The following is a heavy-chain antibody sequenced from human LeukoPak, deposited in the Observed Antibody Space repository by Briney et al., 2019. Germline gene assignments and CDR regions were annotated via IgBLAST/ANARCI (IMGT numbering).Heavy chain of an antibody. CDR3: ATDLVVPAAPFPTGY. J-gene: IGHJ4*02. CDR2: FDPEDGET. Sequence: ASVKVSCKASGYTFTGYYMHWVRQAPGQGLEWMGGFDPEDGETIYAQKFQGRVTMTEDTSTDTAYMELSSLRSEDTAVYYCATDLVVPAAPFPTGYWGQGTLVTVSS. V-gene: IGHV1-24*01. CDR1: GYTFTGYY. D-gene: IGHD2-2*01.